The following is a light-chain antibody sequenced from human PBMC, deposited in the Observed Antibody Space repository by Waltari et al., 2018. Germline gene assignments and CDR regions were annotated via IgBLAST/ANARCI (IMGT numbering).Light chain of an antibody. CDR1: TLSKQD. CDR3: QSVDSGRPWHVL. Sequence: SSYLTQPPSVSVSPAQTARLTCSVETLSKQDTNWYQRKPGQAPTSLIYKEKERPPGTPERFSGSRSGTTVTLTITGVQAEDEAEFFCQSVDSGRPWHVLFGGGTKLTVL. CDR2: KEK. V-gene: IGLV3-25*03. J-gene: IGLJ2*01.